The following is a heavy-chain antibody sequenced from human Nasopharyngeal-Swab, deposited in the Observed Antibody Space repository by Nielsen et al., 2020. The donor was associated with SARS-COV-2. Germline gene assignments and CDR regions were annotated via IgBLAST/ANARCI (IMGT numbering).Heavy chain of an antibody. CDR3: ARGCVLTGPTCYYYGMDV. V-gene: IGHV3-21*01. CDR2: ISSSSSYI. Sequence: GESLKISCAASGFTFSSYSMNWVRQAPGKGLEWVLSISSSSSYIYYADSVKGRFTISRDNAKNSLYLQMNSLRAEDTAVYYCARGCVLTGPTCYYYGMDVWGQGTTVTVSS. J-gene: IGHJ6*02. D-gene: IGHD3-9*01. CDR1: GFTFSSYS.